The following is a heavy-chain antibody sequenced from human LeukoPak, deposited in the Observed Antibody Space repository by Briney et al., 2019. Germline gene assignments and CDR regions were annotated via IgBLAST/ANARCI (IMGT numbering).Heavy chain of an antibody. J-gene: IGHJ5*02. CDR3: ARTYSSGANWFDP. CDR1: GYTFTGYY. Sequence: GASVKVSCKASGYTFTGYYMHWVRQAPGQGLEWMGWINPNSGGTNYAQKFQGRVTTTRDTSISTAYMELSRLRSDDTAVYYCARTYSSGANWFDPWGQGTLVTVSS. V-gene: IGHV1-2*02. D-gene: IGHD6-19*01. CDR2: INPNSGGT.